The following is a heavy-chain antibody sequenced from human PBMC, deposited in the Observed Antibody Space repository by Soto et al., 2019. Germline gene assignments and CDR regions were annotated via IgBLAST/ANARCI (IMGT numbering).Heavy chain of an antibody. J-gene: IGHJ4*02. D-gene: IGHD1-1*01. V-gene: IGHV3-7*05. CDR1: GFTFRAYW. CDR2: IDQDGSGK. Sequence: EVHLVESGGGLVQRGGSLRLSCAASGFTFRAYWMSWVRLAPGKGLEWVANIDQDGSGKYYVDSVRGRFTISRDNAHKSLYLQTNSLRDEDTAVYFCARRREGTGRTLDYWGQGTLVTVSS. CDR3: ARRREGTGRTLDY.